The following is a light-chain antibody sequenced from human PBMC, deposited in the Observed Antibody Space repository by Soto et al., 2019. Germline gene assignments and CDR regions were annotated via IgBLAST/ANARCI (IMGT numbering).Light chain of an antibody. Sequence: DIQMTQSPSTLSASVGDRVTITCRASQGINSHLAWYQQGPGKAPKLLIYAASTLQSGVPSRFSGSGSGTDFALTITSLQAEDFATYYCQQLRMYPSTFGGGTKVDIK. V-gene: IGKV1-9*01. CDR2: AAS. CDR3: QQLRMYPST. J-gene: IGKJ4*01. CDR1: QGINSH.